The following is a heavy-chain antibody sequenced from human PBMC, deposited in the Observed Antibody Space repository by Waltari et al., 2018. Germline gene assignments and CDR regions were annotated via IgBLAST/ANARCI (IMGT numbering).Heavy chain of an antibody. J-gene: IGHJ4*02. D-gene: IGHD5-18*01. Sequence: EVQLLESGGGLVQPGGSLRLSCAASGFTFSSYAMSWVRQAPGKGLEWVSAVSGSGXXXXXXXXXKXRXTISRDXXKNTLYLQMNSLRAEDTAVYYCAKDIQLAFDYWGQGTLVTVSS. CDR1: GFTFSSYA. CDR2: VSGSGXXX. CDR3: AKDIQLAFDY. V-gene: IGHV3-23*01.